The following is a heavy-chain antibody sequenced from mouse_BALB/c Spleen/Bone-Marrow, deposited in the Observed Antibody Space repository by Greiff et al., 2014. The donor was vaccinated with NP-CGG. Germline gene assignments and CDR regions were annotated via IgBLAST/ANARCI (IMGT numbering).Heavy chain of an antibody. J-gene: IGHJ1*01. CDR2: IDPANGDT. V-gene: IGHV14-3*02. Sequence: EVQLQQSGAELAKPGASVKLSCTASGFNIKDTYMHWVKQSPEQGLEWIGRIDPANGDTKGAPKFQCTATTAADTSSNTAYRQLSSLTSEDTAVYYCTKPSFYYGSSYWYFDDWGAGTTVTVSS. D-gene: IGHD1-1*01. CDR1: GFNIKDTY. CDR3: TKPSFYYGSSYWYFDD.